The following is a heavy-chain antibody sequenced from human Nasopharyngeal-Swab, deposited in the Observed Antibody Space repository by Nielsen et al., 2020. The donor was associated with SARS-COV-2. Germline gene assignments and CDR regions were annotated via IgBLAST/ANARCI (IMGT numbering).Heavy chain of an antibody. V-gene: IGHV5-51*01. Sequence: ESLKISCKASGYNFASYWIGWVRQMPGRGLEWMGIIYPGDSDTRYRPSFQGQVTISVDKSINTAFLHSSSLKASDIATYYCARSGTYYGMDVWGQGTTVIVSS. CDR3: ARSGTYYGMDV. CDR1: GYNFASYW. D-gene: IGHD1-26*01. CDR2: IYPGDSDT. J-gene: IGHJ6*02.